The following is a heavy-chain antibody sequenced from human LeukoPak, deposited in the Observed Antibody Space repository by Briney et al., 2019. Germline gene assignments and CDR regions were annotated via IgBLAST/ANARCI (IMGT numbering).Heavy chain of an antibody. CDR3: ARDVAARRLNFDY. J-gene: IGHJ4*02. CDR2: IRYDGSNN. Sequence: GGSLRLSCAASGFTFSSYGMHWVRQAPGKGLEWVAFIRYDGSNNYYADSVKGRFTISRDNSKNSLYLQMNSLRAEDTAVYYCARDVAARRLNFDYWGQGTLVTVSS. D-gene: IGHD6-6*01. V-gene: IGHV3-30*02. CDR1: GFTFSSYG.